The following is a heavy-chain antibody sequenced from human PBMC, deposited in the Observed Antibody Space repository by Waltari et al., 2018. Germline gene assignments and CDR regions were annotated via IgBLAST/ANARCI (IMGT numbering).Heavy chain of an antibody. CDR3: AKVGALYYYGMDV. CDR1: GFTVRSNY. CDR2: IYSGGST. V-gene: IGHV3-53*01. Sequence: EVQLVESGGGLVQPGGSLRLSCAASGFTVRSNYMSWVRQAPGKGLEWVSVIYSGGSTYYADSVKGRFTISRDNSKNTLYLQMNSLRAEDTAVYYCAKVGALYYYGMDVWGQGTTVTVSS. D-gene: IGHD1-26*01. J-gene: IGHJ6*02.